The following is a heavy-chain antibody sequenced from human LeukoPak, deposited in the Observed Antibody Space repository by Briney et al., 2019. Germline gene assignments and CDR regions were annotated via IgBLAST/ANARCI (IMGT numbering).Heavy chain of an antibody. J-gene: IGHJ4*02. CDR3: ARTNNVFYYFDY. CDR2: INHSGST. V-gene: IGHV4-34*01. D-gene: IGHD2/OR15-2a*01. Sequence: SETLSLTCAVYGGSFSDYYWRWLRQPPGKGLEWIGEINHSGSTNYNPSLKSRVTTSVDTSKKQFSLKLSSVTAADTAVYYCARTNNVFYYFDYWGQGTLVTVSS. CDR1: GGSFSDYY.